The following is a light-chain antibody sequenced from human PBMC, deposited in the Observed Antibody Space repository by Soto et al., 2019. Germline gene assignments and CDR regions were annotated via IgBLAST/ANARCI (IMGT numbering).Light chain of an antibody. J-gene: IGKJ1*01. Sequence: EIVLTQSPVTLSVSPGERATLSCRASQSVSSSYLAWYQQKPGQAPRLLIYGASSRATGIPDRFSGGGSGTDFTLTISRLEPEDFAVYYCQQYGTSPRTFGQGTKVDIK. CDR1: QSVSSSY. V-gene: IGKV3-20*01. CDR3: QQYGTSPRT. CDR2: GAS.